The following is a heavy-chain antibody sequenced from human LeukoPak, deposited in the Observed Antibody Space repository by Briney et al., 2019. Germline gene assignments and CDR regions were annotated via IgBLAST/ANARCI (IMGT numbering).Heavy chain of an antibody. V-gene: IGHV3-7*04. Sequence: GGSLRLSCSASAFIFSNYWMTWVGQAPGKGLEWVANIKQDGSEKYYVDSVKGRFTISRDNAKKSLYLQMNSLRAVDTAVYLCASDMITMYSWGQGTLVTVSS. CDR3: ASDMITMYS. J-gene: IGHJ5*02. D-gene: IGHD3-10*02. CDR1: AFIFSNYW. CDR2: IKQDGSEK.